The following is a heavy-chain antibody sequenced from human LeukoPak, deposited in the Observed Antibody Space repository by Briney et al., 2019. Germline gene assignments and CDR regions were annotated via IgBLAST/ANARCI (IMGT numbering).Heavy chain of an antibody. J-gene: IGHJ4*02. CDR1: GFTVSANY. CDR2: ISGSGGST. CDR3: ARDPSNVYGYYFDY. Sequence: GGSLRLSCAASGFTVSANYISWVRQAPGKGPEWVSAISGSGGSTYYADSVKGRFTISRDNSKNTLYLQMNSLRAEDTAVYYCARDPSNVYGYYFDYWGQGTLVTVSS. V-gene: IGHV3-66*01. D-gene: IGHD3-10*01.